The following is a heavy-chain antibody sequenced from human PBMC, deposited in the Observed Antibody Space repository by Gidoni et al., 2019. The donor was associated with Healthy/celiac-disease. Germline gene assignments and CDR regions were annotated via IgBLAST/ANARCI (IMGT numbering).Heavy chain of an antibody. CDR2: ISWNSGSI. J-gene: IGHJ4*02. V-gene: IGHV3-9*01. Sequence: EVQLVESGGGLVQPGRSLRLSCAASGFPFDDYAMHWVRQAPGKGLEWVSGISWNSGSIGYADSVKGRFTISRDNAKNSLYLQMNSLRAEDTALYYCAKDSGAVAGSVGNYFDYWGQGTLVTVSS. CDR1: GFPFDDYA. D-gene: IGHD6-19*01. CDR3: AKDSGAVAGSVGNYFDY.